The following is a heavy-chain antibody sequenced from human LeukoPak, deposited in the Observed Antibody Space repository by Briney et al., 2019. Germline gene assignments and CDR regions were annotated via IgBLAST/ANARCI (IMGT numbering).Heavy chain of an antibody. J-gene: IGHJ4*02. V-gene: IGHV3-30-3*01. Sequence: GGSLRLSCAASGFTFSSYAMHWVRQAPGKGLEWVAVISYDGSNKYYADSVKGRFTISRDNSKNTLYLQMNSLRAEDTAVYYCARDQGRYSSSWYDFDYWGQGTLVTVSS. CDR2: ISYDGSNK. CDR3: ARDQGRYSSSWYDFDY. D-gene: IGHD6-13*01. CDR1: GFTFSSYA.